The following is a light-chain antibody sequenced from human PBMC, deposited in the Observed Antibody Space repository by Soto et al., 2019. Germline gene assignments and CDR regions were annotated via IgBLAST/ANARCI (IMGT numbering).Light chain of an antibody. CDR3: SSYTTSSTVV. Sequence: QSALTQPASVSGSPGQSITLSCTGNSSDVGVFHYVSWYQQHPGKAPKLIIYEVNNRPSGVSNRFSGSKSGNTASLTISGLQAEDEADYYCSSYTTSSTVVFGGGTKLTVL. CDR2: EVN. J-gene: IGLJ2*01. CDR1: SSDVGVFHY. V-gene: IGLV2-14*01.